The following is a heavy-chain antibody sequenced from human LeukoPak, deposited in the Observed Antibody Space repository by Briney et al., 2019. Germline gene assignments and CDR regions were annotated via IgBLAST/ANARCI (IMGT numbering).Heavy chain of an antibody. CDR3: ARGDRIVGATQLDY. CDR1: GFTFSSYS. D-gene: IGHD1-26*01. J-gene: IGHJ4*02. Sequence: GGSLRLSCAASGFTFSSYSMNWVRQAPGKGLEWVSSISSSSSYIYYADSVKGRFTISRDNAKNSLYLQMNSLRAEDTAVYYCARGDRIVGATQLDYWGQGTLVTVSS. CDR2: ISSSSSYI. V-gene: IGHV3-21*01.